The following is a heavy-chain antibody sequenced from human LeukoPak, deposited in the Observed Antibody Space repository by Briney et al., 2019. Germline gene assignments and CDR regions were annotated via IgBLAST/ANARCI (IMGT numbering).Heavy chain of an antibody. CDR1: GFTFSSYA. D-gene: IGHD6-13*01. V-gene: IGHV3-23*01. Sequence: GGSLRLSCVAPGFTFSSYAMSWVRQASGKGLGWVSAICGSGGSTFYADSVKGRFTISRDNSKNTLYLQMNSLRAEDTSVYYCAKESIVAAGNVNYFDYWGQGTLVTVSS. J-gene: IGHJ4*02. CDR3: AKESIVAAGNVNYFDY. CDR2: ICGSGGST.